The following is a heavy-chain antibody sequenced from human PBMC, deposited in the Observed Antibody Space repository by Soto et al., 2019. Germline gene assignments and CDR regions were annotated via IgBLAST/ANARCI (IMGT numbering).Heavy chain of an antibody. J-gene: IGHJ3*02. Sequence: QVQLVESGGGVVQPGRSLRLSCAASGFTFSSYAMHWVRQAPGKGLEWVAVISYDGSNKYYADSVKGRFTISRDNSKNTLYLQMNSLRAEDTAVYYCASALSNAFDIWGQGTMVTVSS. V-gene: IGHV3-30-3*01. CDR2: ISYDGSNK. CDR3: ASALSNAFDI. CDR1: GFTFSSYA.